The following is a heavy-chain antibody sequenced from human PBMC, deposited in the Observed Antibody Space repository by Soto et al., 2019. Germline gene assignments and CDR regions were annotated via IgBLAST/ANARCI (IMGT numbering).Heavy chain of an antibody. CDR3: ARVGAGMVRGVIFPNWFDP. J-gene: IGHJ5*02. CDR2: INPNSGGT. D-gene: IGHD3-10*01. Sequence: QVQLVQSGAEVKKPGASVKVSCKASGYTFTGYYMHWVRQAPGQGLEWMGWINPNSGGTNYAQKFQGRITRTRDTSISTAYMELSRVGSDDTAVYYCARVGAGMVRGVIFPNWFDPWGQGTLVTVSS. CDR1: GYTFTGYY. V-gene: IGHV1-2*02.